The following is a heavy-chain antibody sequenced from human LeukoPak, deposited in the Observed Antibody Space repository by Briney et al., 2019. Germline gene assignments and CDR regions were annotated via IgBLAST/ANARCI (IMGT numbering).Heavy chain of an antibody. CDR1: GFTSSNYA. D-gene: IGHD2-2*01. V-gene: IGHV3-23*01. CDR2: ITAKGDRT. J-gene: IGHJ2*01. Sequence: GGSLSLSCAASGFTSSNYAMSSVRQAPGKGLEWVSSITAKGDRTYYADSVKRRFTISRDTSQSTLSVRLNSLRAEDMAVYYCASAYCVSTSCIYYYFALWGRGTLVTVSS. CDR3: ASAYCVSTSCIYYYFAL.